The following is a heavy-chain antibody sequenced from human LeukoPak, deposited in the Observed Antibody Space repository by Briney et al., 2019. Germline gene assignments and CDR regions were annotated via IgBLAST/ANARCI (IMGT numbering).Heavy chain of an antibody. D-gene: IGHD6-13*01. CDR1: GYTFTSYA. CDR3: ARDGPTIAAAGPFDY. J-gene: IGHJ4*02. Sequence: GASVKVSCKASGYTFTSYAMHWVRQAPGQRLEWMGWINAGNGNTKYSQKFQGRVTITTDTSTSTAYMELRSLRSDDTAVYYCARDGPTIAAAGPFDYWGQGTLVTVSS. CDR2: INAGNGNT. V-gene: IGHV1-3*01.